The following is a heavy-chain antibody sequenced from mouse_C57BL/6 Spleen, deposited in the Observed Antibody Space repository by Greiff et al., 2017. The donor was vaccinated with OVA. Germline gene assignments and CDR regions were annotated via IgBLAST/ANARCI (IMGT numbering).Heavy chain of an antibody. J-gene: IGHJ1*03. V-gene: IGHV1-50*01. CDR3: ARNYDYDGGYFDD. D-gene: IGHD2-4*01. CDR1: GYTFTSYW. CDR2: IDPSDSYT. Sequence: QVQLQQSGAELVKPGASVKLSCKASGYTFTSYWMQWVKQRPGQGLEWIGEIDPSDSYTNYNQKFKGKATLTVDTSSSTAYMQLSSLTSEDSAVYYCARNYDYDGGYFDDWGTGTTVTVSS.